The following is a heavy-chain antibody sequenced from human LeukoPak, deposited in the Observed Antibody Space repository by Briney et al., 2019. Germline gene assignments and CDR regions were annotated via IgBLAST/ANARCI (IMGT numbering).Heavy chain of an antibody. CDR1: GFTFSSYW. V-gene: IGHV3-7*01. CDR3: ARDTEAVWGSYRFPRDDY. Sequence: GGSLRLSCAASGFTFSSYWMSWVRQAPGKGLEWVANIKQDGSEKYYVDSVKGRFTISRDNAKNSLCLQMNSLRAEDTAVYYCARDTEAVWGSYRFPRDDYWGQGTLVTVSS. CDR2: IKQDGSEK. D-gene: IGHD3-16*02. J-gene: IGHJ4*02.